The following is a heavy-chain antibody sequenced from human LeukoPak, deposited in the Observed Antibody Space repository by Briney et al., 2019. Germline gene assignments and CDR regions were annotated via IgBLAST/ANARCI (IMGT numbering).Heavy chain of an antibody. Sequence: GGSLRLSCAASGFTFGSYWMSWVRQAPGKGLEWVANIKQDGSEKYYVDSVKGRFTISRDNAKNSLYLQMNSLRAEDTAVYYCARDDYCGGDCYSTDYWGQGTLVTVSS. CDR1: GFTFGSYW. J-gene: IGHJ4*02. V-gene: IGHV3-7*01. CDR2: IKQDGSEK. D-gene: IGHD2-21*02. CDR3: ARDDYCGGDCYSTDY.